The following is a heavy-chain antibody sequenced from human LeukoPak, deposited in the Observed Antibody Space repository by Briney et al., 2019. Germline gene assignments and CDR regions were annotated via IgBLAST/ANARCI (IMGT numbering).Heavy chain of an antibody. D-gene: IGHD1-26*01. V-gene: IGHV3-9*01. CDR1: GFTFDDYA. CDR2: ISWNSGSI. J-gene: IGHJ6*03. Sequence: GRSLRLSCAASGFTFDDYAMHWVRQAPGKGLEWVSGISWNSGSIGYADSVKGRFTISRDNAKNSLYLQMDSLRVEDTAVYHCARDPYSGNYGAYYYYYMDVWGKGTTVTISS. CDR3: ARDPYSGNYGAYYYYYMDV.